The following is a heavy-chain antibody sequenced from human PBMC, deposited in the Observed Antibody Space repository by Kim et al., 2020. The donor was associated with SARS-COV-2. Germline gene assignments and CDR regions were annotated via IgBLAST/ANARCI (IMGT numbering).Heavy chain of an antibody. D-gene: IGHD3-22*01. CDR1: GFTVSSNY. V-gene: IGHV3-53*01. CDR2: IYSGGST. Sequence: GGSLRLSCAASGFTVSSNYMSWVRQAPGKGLEWVSVIYSGGSTYYADSVKGRFTISRDNSKNTRYLQMNSLRAEDTAVYYCARAVAYYYDSSGYPYFDYWGQGTLVTVSS. CDR3: ARAVAYYYDSSGYPYFDY. J-gene: IGHJ4*02.